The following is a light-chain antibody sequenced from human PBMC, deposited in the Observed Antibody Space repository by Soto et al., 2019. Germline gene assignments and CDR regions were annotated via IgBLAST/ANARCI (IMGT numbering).Light chain of an antibody. J-gene: IGKJ1*01. CDR2: AAS. CDR1: HVISSW. Sequence: DIQMTQSPSSVSASVGDRVTITCRASHVISSWLAWYQQKPGKAPKLLIYAASSLQAWVPSRFSGSGSGTDFTLTISSLQPEDFATYYCQQANSFPWTFGHGTKVEIK. V-gene: IGKV1-12*01. CDR3: QQANSFPWT.